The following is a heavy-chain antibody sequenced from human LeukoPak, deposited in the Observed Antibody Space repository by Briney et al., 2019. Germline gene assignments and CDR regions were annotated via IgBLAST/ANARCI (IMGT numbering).Heavy chain of an antibody. Sequence: SETLSLTCTVSGYSIRSGYYWGWIRQPPGKGLEWIGSIYHSGSTDYTPSLKSRVSISVDTSKNQFSLKLSSVTAADTAVYYCARVGIAALYFDYWGQGTLVTVSS. V-gene: IGHV4-38-2*02. CDR2: IYHSGST. CDR3: ARVGIAALYFDY. D-gene: IGHD6-6*01. J-gene: IGHJ4*02. CDR1: GYSIRSGYY.